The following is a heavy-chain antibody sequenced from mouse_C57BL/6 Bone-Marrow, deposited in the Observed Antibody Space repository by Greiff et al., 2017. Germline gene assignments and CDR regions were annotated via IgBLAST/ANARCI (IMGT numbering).Heavy chain of an antibody. CDR3: ARELTRSGLFAY. V-gene: IGHV5-16*01. D-gene: IGHD4-1*01. J-gene: IGHJ3*01. Sequence: EVQVVESEGGLVQPGSSMKLSCTASGFTFSDYYMAWVRQVPEKGLDWVSNINYDGGSTYYLDPLQSRFIISRDNAKNNLYLQMSSLKSDDTATYYCARELTRSGLFAYWGQGTLVTVSA. CDR1: GFTFSDYY. CDR2: INYDGGST.